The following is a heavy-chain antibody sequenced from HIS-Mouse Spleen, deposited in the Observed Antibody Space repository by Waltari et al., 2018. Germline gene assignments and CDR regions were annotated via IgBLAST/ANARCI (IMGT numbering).Heavy chain of an antibody. V-gene: IGHV1-8*01. CDR1: GYTFTSYD. Sequence: QVQLVQSGAEVKKPGASVKVSCKASGYTFTSYDINWVRQATGQGLEWMGWMNTNSGNTGYAQKFQGRVTMTRNTAISTAYMELSSLRSEDTAVYYCARVLYDFWSGYYDAFDIWGQGTMVTVSS. J-gene: IGHJ3*02. CDR3: ARVLYDFWSGYYDAFDI. CDR2: MNTNSGNT. D-gene: IGHD3-3*01.